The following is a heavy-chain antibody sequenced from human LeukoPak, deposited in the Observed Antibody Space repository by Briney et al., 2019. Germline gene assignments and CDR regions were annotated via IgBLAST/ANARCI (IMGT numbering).Heavy chain of an antibody. D-gene: IGHD6-19*01. CDR3: ARQDSSGWKYWYFDL. Sequence: SETLSLTCTVSGGSISHYYWSWIRQPPGTGLEWIGYIYYSGSTNYNPSLKSRVTISVDTSKNQFSLKLSSVTAADTAVYYCARQDSSGWKYWYFDLWGRGTLVTVSS. J-gene: IGHJ2*01. CDR2: IYYSGST. V-gene: IGHV4-59*08. CDR1: GGSISHYY.